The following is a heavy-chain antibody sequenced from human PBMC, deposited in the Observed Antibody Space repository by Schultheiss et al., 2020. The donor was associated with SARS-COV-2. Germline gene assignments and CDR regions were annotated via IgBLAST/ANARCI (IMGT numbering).Heavy chain of an antibody. D-gene: IGHD3-10*01. J-gene: IGHJ6*03. V-gene: IGHV4-30-4*07. CDR1: GGSISSGGYS. CDR2: IYYSGNT. CDR3: ARDGDFYYYYMDV. Sequence: SQTLSLTCAVSGGSISSGGYSWSWIRQPPGKGLEWIGYIYYSGNTYYNPSLKSRVTISVDKSKNQFSLKLSSVTAADTAVYYCARDGDFYYYYMDVWGKGTTVTVSS.